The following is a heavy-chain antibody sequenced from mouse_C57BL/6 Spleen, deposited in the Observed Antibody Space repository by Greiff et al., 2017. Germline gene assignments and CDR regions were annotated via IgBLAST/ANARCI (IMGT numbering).Heavy chain of an antibody. CDR1: GYTFTSYG. CDR2: IYPRSGNT. V-gene: IGHV1-81*01. Sequence: QVQLQQSGAELARPGASVKLSCKASGYTFTSYGISWVKQRTGQGLEWIGEIYPRSGNTYYNEKFKGKATLTADKSSSTAYMELRSLTSEDSAVYFCAREGQANWDVKFDYWGQGTTLTVSS. CDR3: AREGQANWDVKFDY. J-gene: IGHJ2*01. D-gene: IGHD4-1*01.